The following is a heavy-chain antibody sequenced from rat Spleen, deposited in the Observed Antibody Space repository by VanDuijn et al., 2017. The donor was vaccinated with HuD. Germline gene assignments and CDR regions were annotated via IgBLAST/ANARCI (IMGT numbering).Heavy chain of an antibody. Sequence: EVQLVESGGGLVQPGRSLKLSCVASGFTFSYYGMHWIRQAPTKGLEWVASITHTDGSTYYPDSVEGRFTISRDNAKGTLYLQMNSLRSEDTATYYCAKDARYYYSSYIYYWYFDFWGPGTMVTVSS. D-gene: IGHD1-2*01. CDR3: AKDARYYYSSYIYYWYFDF. J-gene: IGHJ1*01. CDR1: GFTFSYYG. CDR2: ITHTDGST. V-gene: IGHV5-19*01.